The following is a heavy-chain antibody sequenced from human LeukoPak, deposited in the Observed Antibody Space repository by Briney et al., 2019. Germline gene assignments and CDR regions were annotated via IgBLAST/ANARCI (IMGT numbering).Heavy chain of an antibody. CDR2: LYYSEST. J-gene: IGHJ6*02. V-gene: IGHV4-39*07. Sequence: PSETLSLTCTVSGGSIRSSSYYWGRIRQPPGKGLEWIGNLYYSESTYYNPSLKSRITISVDTSKNQFFLRLSSVTAADTAVYYCARETTLFYYGFDVWGQGTTVTVS. D-gene: IGHD1/OR15-1a*01. CDR3: ARETTLFYYGFDV. CDR1: GGSIRSSSYY.